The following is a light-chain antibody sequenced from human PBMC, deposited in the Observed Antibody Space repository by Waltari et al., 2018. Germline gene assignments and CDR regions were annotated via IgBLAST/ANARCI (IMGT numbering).Light chain of an antibody. Sequence: QSALTQPASVSGSPGQSITISCTGTSSDVGSYNLVSWYQKHPGKAPKLMIYEVSKRPSGVSNRCSGSKSGNTASLTISGLQAEDEADYYCCSYAGSSTVFGGGTKLTVL. CDR3: CSYAGSSTV. J-gene: IGLJ3*02. CDR2: EVS. V-gene: IGLV2-23*02. CDR1: SSDVGSYNL.